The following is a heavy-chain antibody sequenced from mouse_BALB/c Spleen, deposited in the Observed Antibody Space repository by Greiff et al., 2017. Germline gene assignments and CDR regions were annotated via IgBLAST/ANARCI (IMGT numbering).Heavy chain of an antibody. CDR2: ISYSGST. Sequence: EVQLVESGPGLVKPSQSLSLTCTVTGYSITSDYAWNWIRQFPGNKLEWMGYISYSGSTSYNPSLKSRISITRDTSKNQFFLQLNSVTTEDTATYYCARRGYGFFDYWGQGTTLTVSS. CDR1: GYSITSDYA. D-gene: IGHD1-2*01. J-gene: IGHJ2*01. V-gene: IGHV3-2*02. CDR3: ARRGYGFFDY.